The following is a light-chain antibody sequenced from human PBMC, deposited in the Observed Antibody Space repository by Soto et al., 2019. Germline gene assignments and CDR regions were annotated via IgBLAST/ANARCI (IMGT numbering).Light chain of an antibody. V-gene: IGKV3-11*01. J-gene: IGKJ1*01. CDR2: AAS. CDR1: QSVSNY. Sequence: EIVLTQSPGTLSLSPGERATLSCRASQSVSNYLAWYQQKPGQAPRLLIYAASNRATGIPARFSGSGSGTDFTLTISSLEPEDFAVYYCQQRSNWQTFGPGTKVDIK. CDR3: QQRSNWQT.